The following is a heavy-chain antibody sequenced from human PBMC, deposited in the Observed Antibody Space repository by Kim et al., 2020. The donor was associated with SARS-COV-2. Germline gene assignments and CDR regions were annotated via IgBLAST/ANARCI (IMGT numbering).Heavy chain of an antibody. Sequence: SETLSLTCAVYGGSFSGYYWSWIRQPPGKGLEWIGEINHSGSTNYNPSLKSRVTISVDTSKNQFSLKLSSVTAADTAVYYCARFPGYCSSTSCYYYYGMDVWGQGTTVTVSS. J-gene: IGHJ6*02. V-gene: IGHV4-34*01. D-gene: IGHD2-2*01. CDR2: INHSGST. CDR3: ARFPGYCSSTSCYYYYGMDV. CDR1: GGSFSGYY.